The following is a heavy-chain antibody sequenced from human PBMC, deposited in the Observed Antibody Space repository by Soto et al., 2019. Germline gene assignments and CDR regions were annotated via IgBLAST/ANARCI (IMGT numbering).Heavy chain of an antibody. CDR3: ARGAGYYYGMDV. V-gene: IGHV4-30-2*01. CDR1: GGSISSGGYS. Sequence: GGSISSGGYSWSWIRQPPGKGLEWIGYIYHSGSTYYNPSLKSRVTISVDRSKNQFSLKLSSVTAADTAVYYCARGAGYYYGMDVWGQGTTVTVSS. J-gene: IGHJ6*02. CDR2: IYHSGST.